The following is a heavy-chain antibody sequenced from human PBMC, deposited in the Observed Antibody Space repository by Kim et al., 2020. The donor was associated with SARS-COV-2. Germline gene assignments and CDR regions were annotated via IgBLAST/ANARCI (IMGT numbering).Heavy chain of an antibody. CDR2: ITYDGTSK. CDR1: GITFSTSG. V-gene: IGHV3-30*03. CDR3: ARDRAGTYIDH. J-gene: IGHJ5*02. Sequence: GGSLRLSCVASGITFSTSGMHWVRQAPGKGLDWVAFITYDGTSKDYTDAVKGRFTISRDNSKNTLYLQMNTLRGEDSAVYYCARDRAGTYIDHWGQGALVTVSS. D-gene: IGHD1-1*01.